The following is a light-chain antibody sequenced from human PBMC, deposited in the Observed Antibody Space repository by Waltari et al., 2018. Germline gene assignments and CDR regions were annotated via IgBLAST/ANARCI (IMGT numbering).Light chain of an antibody. CDR1: QSVDNN. J-gene: IGKJ1*01. CDR3: QQYNNWPWT. CDR2: GAS. Sequence: EVLMTQSPATLSVSPGERATLSCRASQSVDNNLAWYRQKNGQAPRLLIHGASTRATGVPASLSGSASGTEFTLTISNLQSADFAVYFCQQYNNWPWTFDQGTRVEI. V-gene: IGKV3-15*01.